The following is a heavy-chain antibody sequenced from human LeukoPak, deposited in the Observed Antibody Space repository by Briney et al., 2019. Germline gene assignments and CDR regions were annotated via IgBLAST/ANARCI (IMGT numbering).Heavy chain of an antibody. CDR1: GFTFSSYA. Sequence: GGPLRLSCAASGFTFSSYAMSWVRQAPGKGLEWVSAISGSGGSTYYADSVKGRFTISRDNSKNTLYLQMNSLRAEDTAVYYCAKDPIVVVPAVPNWFDPWGQGTLVTVSS. D-gene: IGHD2-2*01. V-gene: IGHV3-23*01. CDR3: AKDPIVVVPAVPNWFDP. CDR2: ISGSGGST. J-gene: IGHJ5*02.